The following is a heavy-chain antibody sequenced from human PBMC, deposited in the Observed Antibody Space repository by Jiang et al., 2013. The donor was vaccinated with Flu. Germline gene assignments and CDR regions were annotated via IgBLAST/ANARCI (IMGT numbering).Heavy chain of an antibody. Sequence: VQLLESGGGLVQPGGSLRLSCAASGFTFSSYAMSWVRQAPGKGLEWVSAISNSGGSTSSADSVKGRFTISRDNSKNTLYLQMNSLRAEDTAVYYCAKDRGFSYGYGMGSFDSWGQG. D-gene: IGHD5-18*01. J-gene: IGHJ4*02. CDR2: ISNSGGST. CDR1: GFTFSSYA. CDR3: AKDRGFSYGYGMGSFDS. V-gene: IGHV3-23*01.